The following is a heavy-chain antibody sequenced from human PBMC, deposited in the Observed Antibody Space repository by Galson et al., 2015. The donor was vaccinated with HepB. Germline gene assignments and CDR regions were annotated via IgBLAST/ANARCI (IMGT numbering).Heavy chain of an antibody. CDR1: GFTFSSYG. J-gene: IGHJ6*02. CDR2: ISYDGSNK. CDR3: AKEGGSGWSVRAGMDV. V-gene: IGHV3-30*18. Sequence: SLRLSCAASGFTFSSYGMHWVRQAPGKGLEWVAVISYDGSNKYYADSVKGRFTISRDNSKNTLYLQMNSLRAEDTAVYYCAKEGGSGWSVRAGMDVWGQGTTVTVSS. D-gene: IGHD6-19*01.